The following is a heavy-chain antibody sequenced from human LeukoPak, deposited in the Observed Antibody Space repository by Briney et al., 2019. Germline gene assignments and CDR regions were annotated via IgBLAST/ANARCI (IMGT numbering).Heavy chain of an antibody. J-gene: IGHJ4*02. CDR3: ARGLGRSGWFGESNFDY. CDR1: GFTFSSYA. Sequence: GGSLRLSCAASGFTFSSYAMSWVRQAPGKGLEWVSAISGSGGSTYYADSAKGRFTISRDNAKNSLYLQMNSLRAEDTALYYCARGLGRSGWFGESNFDYWGQGTLVTVSS. CDR2: ISGSGGST. D-gene: IGHD3-10*01. V-gene: IGHV3-23*01.